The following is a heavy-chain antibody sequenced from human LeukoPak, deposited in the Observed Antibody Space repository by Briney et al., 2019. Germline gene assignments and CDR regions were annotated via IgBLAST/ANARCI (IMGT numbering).Heavy chain of an antibody. V-gene: IGHV4-34*01. CDR1: GGSFSGYY. CDR2: INHSGST. J-gene: IGHJ4*02. Sequence: SETLSLTCAVYGGSFSGYYWSWIRQPPGKGLEWIGEINHSGSTNYNPSLKSRVTISVDTSKNQFPLKLSSVTAADTAVYYCASLIRSSGYYFSYWGQGTLVTVSS. D-gene: IGHD3-22*01. CDR3: ASLIRSSGYYFSY.